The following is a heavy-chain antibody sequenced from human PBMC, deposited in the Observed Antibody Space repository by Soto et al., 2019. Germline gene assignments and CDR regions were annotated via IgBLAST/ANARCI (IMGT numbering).Heavy chain of an antibody. CDR3: ATGTAKYWYFDL. Sequence: QVQLQESGPGLVKPSETLSLTCTVSGGSVSSGSYYWSWIRQPPGKGLEWIGYIYYSGSTNYNPSIKSRVTISVDTSKNQFSLKLSSVTAEDTAIYYCATGTAKYWYFDLWGRGTLVTVSS. CDR1: GGSVSSGSYY. D-gene: IGHD2-21*02. J-gene: IGHJ2*01. V-gene: IGHV4-61*01. CDR2: IYYSGST.